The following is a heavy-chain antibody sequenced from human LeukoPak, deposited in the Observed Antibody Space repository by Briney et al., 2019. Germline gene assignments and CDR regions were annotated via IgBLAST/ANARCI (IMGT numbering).Heavy chain of an antibody. CDR1: GFTFSDYY. J-gene: IGHJ5*02. CDR3: ARDLRLLS. V-gene: IGHV3-11*06. CDR2: ISGTSSFT. Sequence: PGRSLRLSCAASGFTFSDYYMSWVRQAPGKGLEWISYISGTSSFTNYADSVKGRFTVSRDNAKNSLYLQMNTLRAEDTALYYCARDLRLLSWGQGTLVTVSS.